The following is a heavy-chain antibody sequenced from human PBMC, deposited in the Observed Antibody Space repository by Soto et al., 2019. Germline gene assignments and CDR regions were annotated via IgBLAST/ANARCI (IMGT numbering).Heavy chain of an antibody. Sequence: TLSLTCTVSGGSISSGDYYWSWIRQPPGKGLEWIGYIYYSGSTYYNPSLKSRVTISVDTSKNQFSLKLSSVTAADTAVYYCARRKVASSSWYTPYYFDYWGQGTLVTVSS. CDR3: ARRKVASSSWYTPYYFDY. CDR2: IYYSGST. J-gene: IGHJ4*02. V-gene: IGHV4-30-4*01. CDR1: GGSISSGDYY. D-gene: IGHD6-13*01.